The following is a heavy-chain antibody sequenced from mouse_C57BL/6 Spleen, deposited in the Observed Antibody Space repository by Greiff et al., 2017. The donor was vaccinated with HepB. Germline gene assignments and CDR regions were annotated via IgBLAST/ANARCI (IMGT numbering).Heavy chain of an antibody. Sequence: EVMLVESGAGLVKPGGSLKLSCAASGFTFSSYAMSWVRQTPEKRLEWVAYISSGGDYIYYADTVKGRFTISRDNARNTLYLQMSSLKSEDTAMYYCTRGNGLYYFDYWGQGTTLTVSS. CDR1: GFTFSSYA. CDR3: TRGNGLYYFDY. V-gene: IGHV5-9-1*02. CDR2: ISSGGDYI. J-gene: IGHJ2*01.